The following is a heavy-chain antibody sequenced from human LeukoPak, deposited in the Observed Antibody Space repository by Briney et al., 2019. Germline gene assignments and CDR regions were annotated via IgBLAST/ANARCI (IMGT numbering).Heavy chain of an antibody. J-gene: IGHJ4*02. CDR3: ARDRAYSTFDF. CDR2: INVDDSSK. V-gene: IGHV3-7*01. D-gene: IGHD4-11*01. CDR1: GFTVSTSW. Sequence: GGSLRLSCAASGFTVSTSWMTWVRQAPGKGLERVAIINVDDSSKSYLDSVKGRFTISRENARNSLFLQMNNLRAEDTAVYYCARDRAYSTFDFWGQGTLVAVSS.